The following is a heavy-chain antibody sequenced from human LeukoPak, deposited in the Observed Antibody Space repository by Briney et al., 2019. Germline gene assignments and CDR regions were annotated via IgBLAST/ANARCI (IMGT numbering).Heavy chain of an antibody. CDR3: ARVEYSSGCFSDY. CDR2: INTNTGNP. CDR1: GYTFISYA. J-gene: IGHJ4*02. V-gene: IGHV7-4-1*02. Sequence: ASVKISCKTSGYTFISYAINWVRQAPGQGLEWMGWINTNTGNPTYAQGFTGRFVFSLDTSVSTAYLQISSLKAEDTAVYYCARVEYSSGCFSDYWGQGTLVTVSS. D-gene: IGHD6-19*01.